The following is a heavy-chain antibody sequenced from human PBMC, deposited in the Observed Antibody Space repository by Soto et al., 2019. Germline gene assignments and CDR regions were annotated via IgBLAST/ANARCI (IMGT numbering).Heavy chain of an antibody. CDR2: ISSSSSTI. V-gene: IGHV3-48*02. J-gene: IGHJ5*02. D-gene: IGHD3-10*01. CDR1: GFTYSSYS. CDR3: AGTTYYGSGTYKDSCLDP. Sequence: PGVSLRLSCAAFGFTYSSYSMNWVRQAPGKGMEWVSYISSSSSTIYYADPVKGRFTISRDNAKNSLDLQMNSLRDEDTAVYYCAGTTYYGSGTYKDSCLDPWGQGTLFTVSS.